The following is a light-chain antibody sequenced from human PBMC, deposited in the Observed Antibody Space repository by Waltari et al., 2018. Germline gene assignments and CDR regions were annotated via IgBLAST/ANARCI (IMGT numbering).Light chain of an antibody. J-gene: IGLJ1*01. V-gene: IGLV1-40*01. CDR3: QSYDSSLSGSDV. CDR1: SSNIGACYD. Sequence: QSVLTQPPSVSGAPGQRVTISCTGSSSNIGACYDVHWYQQLPGTAPKLPIYGNSNRPSGVPDRFSGSKSGTSASLAITGLQAEDEADYYCQSYDSSLSGSDVFGTGTKVTVL. CDR2: GNS.